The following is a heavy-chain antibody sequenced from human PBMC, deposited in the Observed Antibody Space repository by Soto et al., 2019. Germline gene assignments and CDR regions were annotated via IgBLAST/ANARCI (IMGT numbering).Heavy chain of an antibody. J-gene: IGHJ4*02. CDR3: ARDMTRTVVPYFDF. Sequence: SLKLSCKASGGTISKDVVNWVRQAPGQGLEWMGRIIPISGAANYAQKFQGRVTITADKSTSTSYMELSSLRSEDTAVYYCARDMTRTVVPYFDFWGQGTLVTVSS. V-gene: IGHV1-69*06. CDR2: IIPISGAA. D-gene: IGHD1-7*01. CDR1: GGTISKDV.